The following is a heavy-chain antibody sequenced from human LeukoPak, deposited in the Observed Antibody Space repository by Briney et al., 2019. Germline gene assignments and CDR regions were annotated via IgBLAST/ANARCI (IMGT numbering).Heavy chain of an antibody. D-gene: IGHD4-23*01. V-gene: IGHV1-18*01. J-gene: IGHJ4*02. CDR1: GYTFTSYD. Sequence: GASVKVSCKASGYTFTSYDINWVRQATGQGLEWMGWISAYNGNTNYAQKLQGRVTMTTDTSTSTAYMELRSLRSDDTAVYYCAREVYGGGNYFDYWGQGTLVTVSS. CDR3: AREVYGGGNYFDY. CDR2: ISAYNGNT.